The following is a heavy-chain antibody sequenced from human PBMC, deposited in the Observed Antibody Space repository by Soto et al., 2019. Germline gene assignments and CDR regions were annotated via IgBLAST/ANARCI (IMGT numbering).Heavy chain of an antibody. CDR3: ARVGNCSGGSCYSPKYWYFDL. CDR1: GYTFTGYY. J-gene: IGHJ2*01. V-gene: IGHV1-2*04. Sequence: QVQLVQSGAEVKKPGASVKVSCKASGYTFTGYYMHWVRQAPGQGLEWMGWINPNSGGTNYAQKFQGWVTMTRDTSISTAYMELSRLRSDDTAVYYCARVGNCSGGSCYSPKYWYFDLWGRGTLVTVSS. CDR2: INPNSGGT. D-gene: IGHD2-15*01.